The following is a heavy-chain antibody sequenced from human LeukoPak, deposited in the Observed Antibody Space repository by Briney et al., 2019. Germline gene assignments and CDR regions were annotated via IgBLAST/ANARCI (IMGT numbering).Heavy chain of an antibody. CDR1: GFTFSSYS. CDR3: ARWGGYGDYASSY. V-gene: IGHV3-21*01. CDR2: ISSSSSYI. J-gene: IGHJ4*02. D-gene: IGHD4-17*01. Sequence: GGSLRLSCAASGFTFSSYSMNWVRQAPGKGLEWVSSISSSSSYIYYADSVKGRFTISRDNAKTSLYLQMNSLRAEDTAVYYCARWGGYGDYASSYWGQGTLVTVSS.